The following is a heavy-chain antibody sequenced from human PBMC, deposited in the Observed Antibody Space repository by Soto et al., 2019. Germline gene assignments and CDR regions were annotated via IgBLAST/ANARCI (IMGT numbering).Heavy chain of an antibody. CDR1: GGSISSSSYY. V-gene: IGHV4-39*01. CDR3: ARHTFVVTERYYFDY. D-gene: IGHD3-22*01. CDR2: IYYSGST. J-gene: IGHJ4*02. Sequence: QLQLQESGPGLVKPSETLSLTCTVSGGSISSSSYYWGWIRQPPGKGLEWIGSIYYSGSTYYNPSLKSRVTISVDKSKNQFSLKLSSVTAADTAVYYCARHTFVVTERYYFDYWGQGTLVTVSS.